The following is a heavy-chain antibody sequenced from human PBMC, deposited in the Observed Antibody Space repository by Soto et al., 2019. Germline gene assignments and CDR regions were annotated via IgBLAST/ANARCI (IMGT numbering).Heavy chain of an antibody. CDR3: ARDSRNHYGMDV. Sequence: SGPTLVNPTQTLTLTCTFSGFPLSTSGMCVSWIRQPPGKALEWLALIDWDDDKYYSTSLKTRLTISKDTSKNQVVLTMTNMDPVDAATYYCARDSRNHYGMDVWGQGTTVTVSS. CDR1: GFPLSTSGMC. V-gene: IGHV2-70*01. D-gene: IGHD1-1*01. CDR2: IDWDDDK. J-gene: IGHJ6*02.